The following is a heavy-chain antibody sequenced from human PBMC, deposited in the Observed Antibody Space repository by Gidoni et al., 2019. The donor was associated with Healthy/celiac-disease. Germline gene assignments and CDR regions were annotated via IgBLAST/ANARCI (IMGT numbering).Heavy chain of an antibody. Sequence: QVQLQQWGAGLLKPSETLSLTCAVYGGSFSGYYWSWISQPPGKGLEWIGEINHSGSTNYNPSLKSRVTISVDTSKNQFSLKLSSVTAADTAVYYCARGTTATDRDWFDPWGQGTLVTVSS. J-gene: IGHJ5*02. V-gene: IGHV4-34*01. CDR3: ARGTTATDRDWFDP. CDR2: INHSGST. CDR1: GGSFSGYY. D-gene: IGHD4-17*01.